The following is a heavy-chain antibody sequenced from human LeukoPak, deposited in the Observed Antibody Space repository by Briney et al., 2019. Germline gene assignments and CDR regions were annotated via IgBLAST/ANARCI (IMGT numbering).Heavy chain of an antibody. D-gene: IGHD3-16*01. CDR3: AREGADFDY. Sequence: ASVKVSCKASGGTFRSYAISWVRQAPGQGLEWMGGIIPIFGTTNYAQKLQGRVTVTTDTSTSTAYMELRSLRSDDTAVYYCAREGADFDYWGQGTLVTVSS. J-gene: IGHJ4*02. CDR2: IIPIFGTT. CDR1: GGTFRSYA. V-gene: IGHV1-69*05.